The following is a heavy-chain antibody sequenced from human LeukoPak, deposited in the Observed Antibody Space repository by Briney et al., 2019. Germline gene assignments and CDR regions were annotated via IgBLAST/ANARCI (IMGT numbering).Heavy chain of an antibody. CDR1: GFAFSSYA. V-gene: IGHV3-23*01. J-gene: IGHJ3*02. CDR3: AKEEGAFDI. CDR2: VSNSGSSV. Sequence: PGGSLRLSCAASGFAFSSYAMNWVRQAPGKGLEWVSGVSNSGSSVYYADSVKGRFTISRDNSKKTIFLQMNSLRAEDTALYYCAKEEGAFDIWGQGTMVTVSS.